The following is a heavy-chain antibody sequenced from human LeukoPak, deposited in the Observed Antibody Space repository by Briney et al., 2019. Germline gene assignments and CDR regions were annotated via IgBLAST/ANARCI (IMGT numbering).Heavy chain of an antibody. CDR3: ARSYYYDSSGYPIGAFDI. J-gene: IGHJ3*02. CDR1: GGSLSSHY. Sequence: SETLSLTRTVSGGSLSSHYWSWIRQSPGKGLEWIGYIYSSGNTNYNPSLKSRVTISVDRSKNQFSLKLSSVTAADTAVYYCARSYYYDSSGYPIGAFDIWGQGTMVTVSS. CDR2: IYSSGNT. D-gene: IGHD3-22*01. V-gene: IGHV4-59*11.